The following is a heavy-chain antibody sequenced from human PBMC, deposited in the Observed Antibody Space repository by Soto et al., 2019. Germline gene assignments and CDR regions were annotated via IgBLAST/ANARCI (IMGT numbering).Heavy chain of an antibody. J-gene: IGHJ4*02. CDR3: ARHVAFCGGDCHFDY. D-gene: IGHD2-21*02. Sequence: EVQLVESGGGLVQPGGSLRLSCAASGFTFSSCWMNWVRQAPGKGLEWVASIKQDGSERDYVDSVKGRFTISRDNAKNSLSLQLDSLRVEDTAVYYCARHVAFCGGDCHFDYWGQGTLVTVSS. CDR2: IKQDGSER. CDR1: GFTFSSCW. V-gene: IGHV3-7*01.